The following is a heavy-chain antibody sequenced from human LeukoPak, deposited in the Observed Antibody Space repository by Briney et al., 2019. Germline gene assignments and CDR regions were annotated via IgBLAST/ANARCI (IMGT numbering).Heavy chain of an antibody. CDR1: GLIFSSYG. D-gene: IGHD4-11*01. CDR3: AKDPPTVTTIVWDFDY. J-gene: IGHJ4*02. V-gene: IGHV3-30*02. CDR2: IRYDGSVK. Sequence: GGSLRLSCAASGLIFSSYGMHWVRQAPGKGLEWVAFIRYDGSVKYYAASVKGRFTISRDNSKNTLYLQMNSLRAEDTAVYYCAKDPPTVTTIVWDFDYWGQGTLVTVSP.